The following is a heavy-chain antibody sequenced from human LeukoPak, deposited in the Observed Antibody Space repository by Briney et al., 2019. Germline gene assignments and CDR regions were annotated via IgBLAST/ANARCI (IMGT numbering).Heavy chain of an antibody. CDR3: ARFGYVAAVDV. Sequence: GGSLRLSCAASGFSFSAYWMTWVRQAPGKGLEWVANINPAGSETYYVDPVKGRFSISRDNAKNLVYLQMNSLRAEDTAVYHCARFGYVAAVDVWGQGTPVTVSS. J-gene: IGHJ6*02. CDR2: INPAGSET. CDR1: GFSFSAYW. D-gene: IGHD2-15*01. V-gene: IGHV3-7*01.